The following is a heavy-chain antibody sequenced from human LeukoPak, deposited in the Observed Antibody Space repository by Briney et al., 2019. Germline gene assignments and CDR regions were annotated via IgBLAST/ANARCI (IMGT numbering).Heavy chain of an antibody. Sequence: SETLSLACAVSGYSISIAYYWGWIRQPPGKGLEWIGRIFRGGSTSYNPSLMSRLTMSMDTSKNQFSLQLASVTAADTAVYYCARYDSRGSGSTQLEYWGQGILVTISS. V-gene: IGHV4-38-2*01. D-gene: IGHD3-3*01. J-gene: IGHJ4*02. CDR1: GYSISIAYY. CDR3: ARYDSRGSGSTQLEY. CDR2: IFRGGST.